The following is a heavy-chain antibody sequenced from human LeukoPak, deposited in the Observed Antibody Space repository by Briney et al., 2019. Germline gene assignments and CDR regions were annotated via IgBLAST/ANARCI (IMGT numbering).Heavy chain of an antibody. CDR3: ARGIAAAGPLYYYYYGMDV. Sequence: SVKVSCKASGGTFSSYAISWVRQAPGHGLEWMGGIIPIFGTANYAQKFQGRVTITADKSTSTAYMELSSLRSEDTAVYYCARGIAAAGPLYYYYYGMDVWGKGTTVTVSS. D-gene: IGHD6-13*01. CDR2: IIPIFGTA. J-gene: IGHJ6*04. CDR1: GGTFSSYA. V-gene: IGHV1-69*06.